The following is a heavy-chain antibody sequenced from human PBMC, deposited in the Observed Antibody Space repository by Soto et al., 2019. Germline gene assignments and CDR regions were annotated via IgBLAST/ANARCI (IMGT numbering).Heavy chain of an antibody. D-gene: IGHD3-10*01. CDR3: ARVSGYYGSGSYYNWFDP. CDR2: IYYSGST. Sequence: QVQLQESGPGLVKPSQTLSLTCTVSGGSISSGGYYWSWIRQHPGKGLEWIGYIYYSGSTYYNPXXKSRVTRSVDXXKXQXXLKLSSVTAADPAVYYCARVSGYYGSGSYYNWFDPWGQGTLVTVSS. CDR1: GGSISSGGYY. V-gene: IGHV4-31*03. J-gene: IGHJ5*02.